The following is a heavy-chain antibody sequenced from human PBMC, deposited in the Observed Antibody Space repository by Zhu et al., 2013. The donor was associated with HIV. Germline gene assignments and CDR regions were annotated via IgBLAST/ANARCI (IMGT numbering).Heavy chain of an antibody. CDR2: INPNNGAA. Sequence: QVQLAQSGPEVKTPGASVKVSCKASGYTFTDYYLHWVRQAPGQGLEWMGWINPNNGAAKNVQKFQGRVTMSSDTSITTVYLDLSRLNSDDTAVYYCARVPCYITGCSSINWFDPWGQGTQVTVAS. D-gene: IGHD3-3*01. CDR1: GYTFTDYY. J-gene: IGHJ5*02. CDR3: ARVPCYITGCSSINWFDP. V-gene: IGHV1-2*02.